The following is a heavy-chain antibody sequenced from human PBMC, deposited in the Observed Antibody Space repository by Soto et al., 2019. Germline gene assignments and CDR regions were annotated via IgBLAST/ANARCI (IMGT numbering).Heavy chain of an antibody. CDR3: ARGEIAALLSNWFDP. Sequence: PSETLSLTCTVSGGSISSSSYYWGWIRQPPGKGLEWIGSIYYSGSTYYNPSLKSRVTISVDTSKNQFSLKLSSVTAADTAVYYCARGEIAALLSNWFDPWGQGTLVTVSS. D-gene: IGHD6-13*01. J-gene: IGHJ5*02. V-gene: IGHV4-39*01. CDR1: GGSISSSSYY. CDR2: IYYSGST.